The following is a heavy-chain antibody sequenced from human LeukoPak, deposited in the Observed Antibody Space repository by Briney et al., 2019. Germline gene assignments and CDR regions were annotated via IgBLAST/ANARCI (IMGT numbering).Heavy chain of an antibody. J-gene: IGHJ5*02. D-gene: IGHD2-2*01. V-gene: IGHV4-59*12. CDR3: ARRLTQYDCFDP. CDR2: TYYSGST. CDR1: GGSLSSYY. Sequence: SETLSLTCTVSGGSLSSYYWSWVRQPPGKGLEWIGYTYYSGSTDYNPSPKSRVPISVDTSKNQFSLHLNLVTPEDTAVYYCARRLTQYDCFDPWGQGILVTVSS.